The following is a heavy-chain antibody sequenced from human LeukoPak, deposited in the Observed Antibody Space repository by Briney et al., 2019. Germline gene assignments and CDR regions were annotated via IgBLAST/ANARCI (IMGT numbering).Heavy chain of an antibody. Sequence: PGESLKISCKGSGYSFTTYWLAWVRQMPGKGLEWMGTIYPGDSDTRYSPSFQGQVTISADKSISTAYLQWSRLKPTDTAMYYCAKTGPSTATTAYYYMDVWGKGTTVTVSS. CDR1: GYSFTTYW. D-gene: IGHD4-17*01. CDR2: IYPGDSDT. V-gene: IGHV5-51*01. J-gene: IGHJ6*03. CDR3: AKTGPSTATTAYYYMDV.